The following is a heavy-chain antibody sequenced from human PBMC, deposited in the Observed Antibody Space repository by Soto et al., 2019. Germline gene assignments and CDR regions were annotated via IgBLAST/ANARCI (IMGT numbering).Heavy chain of an antibody. Sequence: PGGSLRLSCAASGFTFSSYAIHWVRQAPGKGLEWVAIISYDGTNKYYGDSVKGRFTISRDNSRNTLYLQMNSLRAEDTAVYYCARHPHNIVLMLYASPPDYWGQGALVTVSS. CDR1: GFTFSSYA. CDR2: ISYDGTNK. CDR3: ARHPHNIVLMLYASPPDY. D-gene: IGHD2-8*01. J-gene: IGHJ4*02. V-gene: IGHV3-30*04.